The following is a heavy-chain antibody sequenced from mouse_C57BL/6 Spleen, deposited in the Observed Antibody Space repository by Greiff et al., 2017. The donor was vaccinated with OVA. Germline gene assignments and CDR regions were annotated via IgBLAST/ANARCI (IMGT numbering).Heavy chain of an antibody. CDR3: AKSDYDTYYFDY. CDR1: GFTFSDYG. Sequence: EVKLVESGGGLVKPGGSLKLSCAASGFTFSDYGMHWVRQAPEKGLEWVAYISSGSSTIYYADTVKGRFTISRDNAKNTLFLQMTSLRSEDTAMYYCAKSDYDTYYFDYWGQGTTLTVSS. CDR2: ISSGSSTI. V-gene: IGHV5-17*01. D-gene: IGHD2-4*01. J-gene: IGHJ2*01.